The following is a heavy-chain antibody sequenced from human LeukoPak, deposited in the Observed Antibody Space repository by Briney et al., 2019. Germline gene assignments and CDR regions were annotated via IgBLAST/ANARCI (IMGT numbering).Heavy chain of an antibody. V-gene: IGHV4-59*01. CDR3: ARYSSGWPYLFDY. Sequence: SETLSLTCTVSGASIRSYYWSWIRQPPGKGLEWIGYIYYSGNTNYNPSLKSRVTISVDTSKNQFSLKLSSVTAADTAVYYSARYSSGWPYLFDYWGQGILVTVSS. J-gene: IGHJ4*02. CDR2: IYYSGNT. CDR1: GASIRSYY. D-gene: IGHD6-19*01.